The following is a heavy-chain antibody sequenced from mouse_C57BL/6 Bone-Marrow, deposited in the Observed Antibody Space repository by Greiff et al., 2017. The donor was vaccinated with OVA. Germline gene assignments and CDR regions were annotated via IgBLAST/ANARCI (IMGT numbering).Heavy chain of an antibody. CDR1: GYTFTSYW. Sequence: EVQLQESGTVLARPGASVKMSCKTSGYTFTSYWMHWVKQRPGQGLEWIGAIYPGNSDTSYNQKFKGKATLTAVTSASTAYMELSSLTNEDSAVYYCTWFAYWGQGTLVTVSA. J-gene: IGHJ3*01. CDR3: TWFAY. V-gene: IGHV1-5*01. CDR2: IYPGNSDT.